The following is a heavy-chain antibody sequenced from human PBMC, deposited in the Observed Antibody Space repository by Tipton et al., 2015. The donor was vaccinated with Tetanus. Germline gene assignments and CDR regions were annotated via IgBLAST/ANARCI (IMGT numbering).Heavy chain of an antibody. CDR2: IYYSGST. CDR3: ARSATYYDFWSGYSSGGMDV. V-gene: IGHV4-31*02. Sequence: LRLSCTVSGGSISSGGYYWSWIRQHPGKGLEWIGYIYYSGSTYYNPSLKSRVTISVDTSKNQFSLKLSSVTAADTAVYYCARSATYYDFWSGYSSGGMDVWGQGTTVTVSS. J-gene: IGHJ6*02. CDR1: GGSISSGGYY. D-gene: IGHD3-3*01.